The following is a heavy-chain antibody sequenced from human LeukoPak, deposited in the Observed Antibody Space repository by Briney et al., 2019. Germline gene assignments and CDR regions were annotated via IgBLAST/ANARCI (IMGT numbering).Heavy chain of an antibody. CDR3: TTWVGAYFDF. CDR2: IDGPTFRT. J-gene: IGHJ4*02. V-gene: IGHV3-23*01. D-gene: IGHD1-26*01. CDR1: GFTFSDYA. Sequence: GGSLRLSCAVSGFTFSDYAMHWVRQAPGKGLEWVSTIDGPTFRTHYADSVMGRFTISRDNSKHTLYLQMNSLRAEDTAVYFCTTWVGAYFDFWGQGTLVTVPS.